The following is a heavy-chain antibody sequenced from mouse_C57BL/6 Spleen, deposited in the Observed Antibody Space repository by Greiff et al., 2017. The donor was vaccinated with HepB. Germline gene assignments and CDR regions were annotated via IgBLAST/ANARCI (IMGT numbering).Heavy chain of an antibody. CDR1: GFTFSDYG. D-gene: IGHD1-1*01. CDR3: AGDYYGGSVYAMDY. V-gene: IGHV5-17*01. J-gene: IGHJ4*01. CDR2: ISSGSSTI. Sequence: EVMLVESGGGLVKPGGSLKLSCAASGFTFSDYGMHWVRQAPEKGLEWVAYISSGSSTIYYADTVKGRFTISRDNAKNTLFLQMTSLRSEDTAMYYCAGDYYGGSVYAMDYWGQGTSVTVSS.